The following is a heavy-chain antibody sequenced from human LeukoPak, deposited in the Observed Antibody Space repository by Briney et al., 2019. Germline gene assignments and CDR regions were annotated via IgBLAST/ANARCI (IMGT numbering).Heavy chain of an antibody. CDR3: AKGGGPYHLPTDY. CDR2: ITSAGNT. CDR1: GFTFSSYA. V-gene: IGHV3-23*01. D-gene: IGHD2-2*01. Sequence: GGSLRLSCAASGFTFSSYAMNWVRQAPGKGLEWVSAITSAGNTYYADSVKGRFTISRDSSKNTLYLQMNSLRSEDTAVYYCAKGGGPYHLPTDYWGQGTLVTVSA. J-gene: IGHJ4*02.